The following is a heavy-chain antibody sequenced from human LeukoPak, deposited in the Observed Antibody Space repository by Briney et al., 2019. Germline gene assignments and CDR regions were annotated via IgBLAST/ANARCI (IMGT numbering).Heavy chain of an antibody. J-gene: IGHJ4*02. Sequence: GGSLRLSCAASGFTVNGNYMNWVRQAPGKGLEWVSGIYSGGGTDYADSVKGRFTISRDNSKNTLYLQMNSLRAEDSAVYYCARDVAGPGSHWGPGTLVTVSS. CDR3: ARDVAGPGSH. V-gene: IGHV3-66*01. CDR2: IYSGGGT. CDR1: GFTVNGNY. D-gene: IGHD3-10*01.